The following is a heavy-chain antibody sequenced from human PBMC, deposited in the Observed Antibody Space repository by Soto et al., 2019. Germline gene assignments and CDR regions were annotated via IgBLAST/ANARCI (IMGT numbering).Heavy chain of an antibody. D-gene: IGHD3-3*01. CDR3: ADGGEWSFNFEY. CDR1: GFAFTNYA. CDR2: ISDTGANT. Sequence: LRLSCAASGFAFTNYAMSWVRQAPGKGLEWVSAISDTGANTYYADSVKGRFTISRDNSKNTLYLQMNNLRVEDKAVYYCADGGEWSFNFEYWGQGTLVTVSS. V-gene: IGHV3-23*01. J-gene: IGHJ4*02.